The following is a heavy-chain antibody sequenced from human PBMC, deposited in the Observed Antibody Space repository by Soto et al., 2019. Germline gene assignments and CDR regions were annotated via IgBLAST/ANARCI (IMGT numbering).Heavy chain of an antibody. CDR2: MNPNSGNT. CDR1: GYTFTSYD. Sequence: ASVKVSCKASGYTFTSYDINWVRQATGQGLEWMGWMNPNSGNTGYAQKFQGRVTMTRNTSISTAYMELSSLRSEDTAVYYCAIHYDILTGYYNAPDDAFDIWGQGTMVTFS. V-gene: IGHV1-8*01. J-gene: IGHJ3*02. D-gene: IGHD3-9*01. CDR3: AIHYDILTGYYNAPDDAFDI.